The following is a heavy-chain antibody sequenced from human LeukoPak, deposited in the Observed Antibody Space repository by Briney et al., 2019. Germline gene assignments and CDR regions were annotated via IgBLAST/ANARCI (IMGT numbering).Heavy chain of an antibody. CDR3: AKTISRLRDAFDI. CDR1: GFTFDVYA. J-gene: IGHJ3*02. Sequence: GRSLRLFCAASGFTFDVYAMHWVRHARGKGLEWVSGISWNSGSIGYAESVKGRFTISRDNAKNSLYLQMNSLRAEDTALYYCAKTISRLRDAFDIWGQGTMVTVSS. V-gene: IGHV3-9*01. CDR2: ISWNSGSI.